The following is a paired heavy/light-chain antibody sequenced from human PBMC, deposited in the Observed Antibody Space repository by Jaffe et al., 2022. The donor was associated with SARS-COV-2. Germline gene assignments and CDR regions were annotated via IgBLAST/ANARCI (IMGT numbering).Light chain of an antibody. J-gene: IGKJ1*01. CDR3: QQYNSYSRT. CDR2: QAS. CDR1: QSIGTW. Sequence: DIQMTQSPSTLSASVGDRVTVTCRASQSIGTWLAWYQQKPGKAPKLLICQASSLESGVPSRFSGSGSGTEFTLTISSLQPDDFATYYCQQYNSYSRTFGQGTKVEIK. V-gene: IGKV1-5*03.
Heavy chain of an antibody. CDR3: AKARNDWSSYFDY. J-gene: IGHJ4*02. D-gene: IGHD1-1*01. V-gene: IGHV3-23*04. CDR2: ISARGGST. Sequence: EVQLVESGGGLVQPGGSLRLSCAASGFTFSSYAMSWVRQAPGKGLEWVSGISARGGSTYYADSVKDHFTISRDNSKNTLYLQMNSLRAEDTALYYCAKARNDWSSYFDYWGQGTLVTVSS. CDR1: GFTFSSYA.